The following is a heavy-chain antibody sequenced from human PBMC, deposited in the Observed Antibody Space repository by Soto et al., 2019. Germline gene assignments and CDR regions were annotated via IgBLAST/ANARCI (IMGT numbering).Heavy chain of an antibody. CDR1: GGSFSGYY. Sequence: QVQLQQWGAGLLKPSETLSLTCAVYGGSFSGYYWTWIRQPPGKGLEWIGEINHSGSTNYNPSLKRRVALSVDPSKNQFSLKLRSVTAADTAVYYCARGRNLGGTYLDYWGQGTLVTVS. D-gene: IGHD1-26*01. CDR3: ARGRNLGGTYLDY. J-gene: IGHJ4*02. V-gene: IGHV4-34*01. CDR2: INHSGST.